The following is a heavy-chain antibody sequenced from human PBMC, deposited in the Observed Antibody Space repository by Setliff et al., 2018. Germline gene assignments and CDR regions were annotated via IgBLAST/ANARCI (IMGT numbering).Heavy chain of an antibody. V-gene: IGHV3-66*01. D-gene: IGHD5-12*01. CDR1: GFSVSSNF. CDR3: AGCGYGQYYAMDV. CDR2: IYTGGST. Sequence: GESLKISCAVSGFSVSSNFMTWVRQAPGKGLEWVSVIYTGGSTYYADSVKGRFTISRDDSNNTLYLQMTSLRAEDTAVYYCAGCGYGQYYAMDVWGQGTTVTVSS. J-gene: IGHJ6*02.